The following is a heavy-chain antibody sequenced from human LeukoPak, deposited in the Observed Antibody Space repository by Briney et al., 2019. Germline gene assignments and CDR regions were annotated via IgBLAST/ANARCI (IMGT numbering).Heavy chain of an antibody. CDR3: ARGSDIVVVPAALRNWFDP. CDR2: INHSGST. J-gene: IGHJ5*02. D-gene: IGHD2-2*01. V-gene: IGHV4-34*01. CDR1: GGSFSGYY. Sequence: SETLSLTCAVYGGSFSGYYWSWIRQPPGKGLEWIGEINHSGSTNYNPSPKSRVTISVDTSKNQFSLKLSSVTAADTAVYYCARGSDIVVVPAALRNWFDPWGQGTLVTVSS.